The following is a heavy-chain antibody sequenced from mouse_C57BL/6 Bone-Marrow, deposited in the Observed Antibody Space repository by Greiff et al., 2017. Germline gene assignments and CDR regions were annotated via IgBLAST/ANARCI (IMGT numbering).Heavy chain of an antibody. V-gene: IGHV3-6*01. J-gene: IGHJ3*01. D-gene: IGHD2-2*01. CDR3: AREENGYDGRFAY. CDR2: ISYDGSN. Sequence: DVKLQESGPGLVKPSQSLSLTCSVTGYSITSGYYWNWIRQFPGNKLEWMGYISYDGSNNYNPSLKNRISITRDTSKNQFFLKLNSVTTEDTATYYCAREENGYDGRFAYWGQGTLVTVSA. CDR1: GYSITSGYY.